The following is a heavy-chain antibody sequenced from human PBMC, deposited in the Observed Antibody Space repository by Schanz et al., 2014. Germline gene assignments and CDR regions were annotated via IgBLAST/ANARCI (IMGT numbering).Heavy chain of an antibody. D-gene: IGHD4-17*01. Sequence: QVQLVQSGPEVKKPGSSVKVSCTASGGTFSSYTISWIRQAPGQGLEWMGRIIPVLAIADYAQKFQGRVTITADKSTSTASMELSSLRSEDTAVYYCARGYGDSPTDFWGQGTLVTVSS. CDR2: IIPVLAIA. CDR1: GGTFSSYT. CDR3: ARGYGDSPTDF. V-gene: IGHV1-69*02. J-gene: IGHJ4*02.